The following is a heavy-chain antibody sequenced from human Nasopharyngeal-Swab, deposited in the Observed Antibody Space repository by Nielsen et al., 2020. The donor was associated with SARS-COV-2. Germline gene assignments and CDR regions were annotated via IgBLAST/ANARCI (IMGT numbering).Heavy chain of an antibody. D-gene: IGHD2-15*01. Sequence: ASVKVSCKASGYTFTRYYIHWVRQAPGQGLEWMGIINPAGGSARYSQNFQGRVTMTRDTSTSTVYMELSSLRSEDTAVYYCARGGDPIEVVAATDYFDPWGQGTLVTVSS. V-gene: IGHV1-46*01. J-gene: IGHJ5*02. CDR1: GYTFTRYY. CDR3: ARGGDPIEVVAATDYFDP. CDR2: INPAGGSA.